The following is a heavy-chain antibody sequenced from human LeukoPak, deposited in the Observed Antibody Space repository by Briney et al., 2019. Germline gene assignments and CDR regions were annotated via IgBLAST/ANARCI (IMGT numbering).Heavy chain of an antibody. Sequence: GGSLRLSCSASGFTFSTYAMHWVRQAPGKGLEYVSAISHNGGSTYYADSVKGRFTVSRDNSKNTLYLQMSSLRAEDTAVYYCVKPYSGSFHERLYYFDYWGQGTLVTVSS. CDR3: VKPYSGSFHERLYYFDY. D-gene: IGHD1-26*01. CDR1: GFTFSTYA. V-gene: IGHV3-64D*09. CDR2: ISHNGGST. J-gene: IGHJ4*02.